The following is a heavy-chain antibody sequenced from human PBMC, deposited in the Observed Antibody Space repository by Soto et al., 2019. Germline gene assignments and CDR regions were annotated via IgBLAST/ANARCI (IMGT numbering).Heavy chain of an antibody. J-gene: IGHJ6*02. Sequence: SETLSLTYTVSGGSISSSYWSWIRQPPGQGLEWIGYIYYSGSTNYNPSLKSRVTISVDTSKNQLSLKLSSVTAADTAVYYCARHVGSYYGSGSYYGMDVWGQGTTVTVS. D-gene: IGHD3-10*01. CDR1: GGSISSSY. V-gene: IGHV4-59*08. CDR2: IYYSGST. CDR3: ARHVGSYYGSGSYYGMDV.